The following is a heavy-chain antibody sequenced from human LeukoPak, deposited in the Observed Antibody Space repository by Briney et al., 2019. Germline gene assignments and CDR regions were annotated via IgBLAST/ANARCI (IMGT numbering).Heavy chain of an antibody. CDR2: IRYDGNNK. CDR3: ARVSSSWPGRVY. J-gene: IGHJ4*02. V-gene: IGHV3-30*02. D-gene: IGHD6-13*01. CDR1: GFTLSGFS. Sequence: PGGFLRLSCAASGFTLSGFSMNWVRQAPGKGLEWVAFIRYDGNNKYYADSVKGRFTISRDNAKNSLYLQMNSLRAEDTAVYYCARVSSSWPGRVYWGQGTLVTVSS.